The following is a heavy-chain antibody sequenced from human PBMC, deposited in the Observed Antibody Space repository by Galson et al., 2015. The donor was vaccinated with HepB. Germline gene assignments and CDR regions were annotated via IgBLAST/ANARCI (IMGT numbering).Heavy chain of an antibody. V-gene: IGHV3-74*01. D-gene: IGHD3-16*01. J-gene: IGHJ4*02. CDR2: INSDGSST. CDR1: GFTFSSYW. CDR3: ARDDWGRLRSHDY. Sequence: SLRLSCAASGFTFSSYWMHWVRQAPGKGLVWVSRINSDGSSTSYADSVKGRFTISRGNAKNSLYLQMNSLRAEDTAVYYCARDDWGRLRSHDYWGQGTLVTVSS.